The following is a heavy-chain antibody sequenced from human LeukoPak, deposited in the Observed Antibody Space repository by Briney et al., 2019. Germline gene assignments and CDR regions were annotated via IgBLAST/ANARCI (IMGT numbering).Heavy chain of an antibody. CDR3: ARALSYSYGSMDF. CDR2: ISSGSKYI. Sequence: PGGSLRLSCAASGFTFSSYAMYWARQAPGKGLEWVSSISSGSKYIYNADSAKGRFTISRDNAKNSLYLQMNSLRAEDTAVYYCARALSYSYGSMDFWGQGTLVIVSS. V-gene: IGHV3-21*01. CDR1: GFTFSSYA. J-gene: IGHJ4*02. D-gene: IGHD5-18*01.